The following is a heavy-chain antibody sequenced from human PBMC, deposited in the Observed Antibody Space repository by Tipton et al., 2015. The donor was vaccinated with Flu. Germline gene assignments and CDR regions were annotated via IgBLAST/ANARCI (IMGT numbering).Heavy chain of an antibody. CDR2: IYTSGST. Sequence: TLSLTCTVSGASISSAAYYWSWIRQPAGKGLEWIGRIYTSGSTNYNPSLKSRASISLDTSKKQFSLKLTSVTAADAAVYYCARGPTVVTPVYAFDIWGQGTMVTVSS. V-gene: IGHV4-61*02. D-gene: IGHD4-23*01. J-gene: IGHJ3*02. CDR3: ARGPTVVTPVYAFDI. CDR1: GASISSAAYY.